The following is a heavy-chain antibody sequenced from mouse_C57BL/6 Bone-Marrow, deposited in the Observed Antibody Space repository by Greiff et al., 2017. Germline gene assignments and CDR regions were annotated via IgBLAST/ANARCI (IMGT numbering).Heavy chain of an antibody. Sequence: EVKVVESGGGLVQSGRSLRLSCATSRFTFSDFYMEWVRQAPGKGLEWIAASRNKANDYTTEYSASVKGRFIVSRDTSQSILYLQMNALRAEDTAIYYCARDASITTVVAPRDYWGQGTTLTVSS. CDR3: ARDASITTVVAPRDY. D-gene: IGHD1-1*01. J-gene: IGHJ2*01. CDR2: SRNKANDYTT. CDR1: RFTFSDFY. V-gene: IGHV7-1*01.